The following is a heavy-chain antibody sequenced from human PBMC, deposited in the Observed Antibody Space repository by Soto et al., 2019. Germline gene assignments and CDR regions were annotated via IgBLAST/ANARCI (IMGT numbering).Heavy chain of an antibody. J-gene: IGHJ4*02. Sequence: SETLSLTCTVSGFXXYTYSWTWLRQPAGKGLEWIGHIYSSGSANYNPSLKSRVSMSVDTSKNQFSLKLNSVTAADTAVYYCATIVGANDYWGQGALVTISS. D-gene: IGHD1-26*01. CDR1: GFXXYTYS. V-gene: IGHV4-4*07. CDR3: ATIVGANDY. CDR2: IYSSGSA.